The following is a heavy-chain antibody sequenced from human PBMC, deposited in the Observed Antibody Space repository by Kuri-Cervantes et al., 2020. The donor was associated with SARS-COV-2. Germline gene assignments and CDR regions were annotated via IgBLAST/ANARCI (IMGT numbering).Heavy chain of an antibody. V-gene: IGHV3-30*02. CDR2: IRYDGSNK. J-gene: IGHJ3*02. CDR3: ASNMRDSSAPDAFDI. Sequence: GGSLRLSCAASGFTFSSYGMHWVRQAPGKGLEWVAFIRYDGSNKYYAGSVKGRFTISRDNSKNALYLQMNSLRAEDTAVYYCASNMRDSSAPDAFDIWGQGTMVTVSS. CDR1: GFTFSSYG. D-gene: IGHD3-22*01.